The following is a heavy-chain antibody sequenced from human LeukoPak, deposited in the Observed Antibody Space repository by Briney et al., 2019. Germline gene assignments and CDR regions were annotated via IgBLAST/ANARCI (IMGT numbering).Heavy chain of an antibody. J-gene: IGHJ4*02. CDR2: FSSSGGST. V-gene: IGHV3-23*01. D-gene: IGHD2-15*01. Sequence: PGGSLRLSCAASGFTFSSYAMTWVRQAPGKGLEWVSTFSSSGGSTYYADSVKGRFTISRDSSKNTLFLQMNSLRAEDTAVYYCAKYCSGGNCYSGLYWGKGTRGTVAS. CDR3: AKYCSGGNCYSGLY. CDR1: GFTFSSYA.